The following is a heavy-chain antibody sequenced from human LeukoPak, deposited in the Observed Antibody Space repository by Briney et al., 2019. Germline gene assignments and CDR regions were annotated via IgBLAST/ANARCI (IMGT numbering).Heavy chain of an antibody. CDR2: IHGSGATI. D-gene: IGHD1-1*01. CDR1: GFTFSSYD. V-gene: IGHV3-48*03. J-gene: IGHJ4*02. CDR3: ARKLTGTTYFDW. Sequence: GRSLRLSCAASGFTFSSYDMNWIRQAPGKGLEWVSYIHGSGATIYYADSVKGRFTISRDSAKNSVYLRMNSLRAEDTALYYCARKLTGTTYFDWWGQGTLVTVSS.